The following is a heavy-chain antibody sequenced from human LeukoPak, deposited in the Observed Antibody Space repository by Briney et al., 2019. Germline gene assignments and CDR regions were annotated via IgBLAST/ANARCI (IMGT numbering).Heavy chain of an antibody. CDR3: ADPPSDY. CDR2: INQDGSEK. CDR1: GFKFNSKW. Sequence: GGSLRLSCAASGFKFNSKWMTWVRQAPGKGLERVANINQDGSEKYCVDSVKGRFTISRDNAKSSLYLEMSGLRVEDTAVYYCADPPSDYWGQGTLVAVSS. J-gene: IGHJ4*02. V-gene: IGHV3-7*01.